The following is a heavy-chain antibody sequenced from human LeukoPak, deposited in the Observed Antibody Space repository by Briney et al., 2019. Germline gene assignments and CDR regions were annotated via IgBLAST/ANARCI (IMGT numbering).Heavy chain of an antibody. CDR3: AVVAGRFPPDY. Sequence: GGSLRLSCAASGFTFSSYAMNWVRQAPGKGLEWVSAISGSGGSTYYADSVKGRFTISRDNSKKILFLQMDNLRVDDTAMYYCAVVAGRFPPDYWGQGTLVTVSS. V-gene: IGHV3-23*01. CDR1: GFTFSSYA. CDR2: ISGSGGST. D-gene: IGHD6-19*01. J-gene: IGHJ4*02.